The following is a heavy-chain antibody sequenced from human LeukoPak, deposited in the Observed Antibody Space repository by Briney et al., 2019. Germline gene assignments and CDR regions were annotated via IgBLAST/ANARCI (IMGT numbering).Heavy chain of an antibody. Sequence: GGSLRLSCAASGFTFSSYSMNWVRQAPGKGLEWVSSISSSSSYIYYADSVKGRFTISRDNSKNTLYLQMNSLRAEDTAVYYCAKDQYGSLPYYFDYWGQGTLVTVSS. V-gene: IGHV3-21*04. CDR2: ISSSSSYI. CDR1: GFTFSSYS. D-gene: IGHD6-6*01. J-gene: IGHJ4*02. CDR3: AKDQYGSLPYYFDY.